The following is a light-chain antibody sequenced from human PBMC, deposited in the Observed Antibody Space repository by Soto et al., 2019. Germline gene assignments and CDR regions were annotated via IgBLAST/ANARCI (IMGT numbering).Light chain of an antibody. Sequence: EIVMTQSPATLSLSPGERAIVSCRASQSIDTYLAWYQQKPGQSPRLLMYDAYTRATGVGARFAGSGSATDFSLTITSLEPEDFAVYYCQQRAKWPSTFGPGTKVDIK. CDR1: QSIDTY. CDR2: DAY. J-gene: IGKJ2*02. CDR3: QQRAKWPST. V-gene: IGKV3-11*01.